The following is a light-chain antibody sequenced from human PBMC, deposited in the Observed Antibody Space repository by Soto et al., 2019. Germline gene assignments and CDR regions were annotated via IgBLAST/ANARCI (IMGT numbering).Light chain of an antibody. CDR1: QSVGTY. V-gene: IGKV3-11*01. J-gene: IGKJ1*01. CDR2: DAS. Sequence: EIVLTQSPATLSLSPGERATLSCRASQSVGTYLAWYQQKPGQAPRLLIYDASTRATGIPARFSGSGSGTEFTLTISSLQSEDFAVYYCQQSNNWPWTFGQGTKVDIK. CDR3: QQSNNWPWT.